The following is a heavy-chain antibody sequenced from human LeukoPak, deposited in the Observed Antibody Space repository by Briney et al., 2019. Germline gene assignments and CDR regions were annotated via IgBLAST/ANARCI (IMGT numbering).Heavy chain of an antibody. Sequence: GSSVKVSCKASGGTFSSYAISWVRQAPGQGLEWMGRIIPIFGIANYAQKFQGRVTITADKSTSTAYMELSSLRSEDTAVYYCARDFPSRCSRSYAFDIWGQGTMVTVSS. CDR1: GGTFSSYA. D-gene: IGHD4/OR15-4a*01. J-gene: IGHJ3*02. V-gene: IGHV1-69*04. CDR2: IIPIFGIA. CDR3: ARDFPSRCSRSYAFDI.